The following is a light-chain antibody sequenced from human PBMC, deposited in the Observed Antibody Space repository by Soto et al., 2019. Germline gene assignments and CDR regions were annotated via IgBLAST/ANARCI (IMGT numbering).Light chain of an antibody. Sequence: SVLTQSPGTLSLFPGEGATLSCRTSQSISSTYLAWYQQRPGQAPRLLIYAASSRATGIPDRFSGSGSGTDFTLTISRLEPEDFAVYYCQQYFGSLYTFGQGTKLEIE. CDR3: QQYFGSLYT. CDR1: QSISSTY. V-gene: IGKV3-20*01. J-gene: IGKJ2*01. CDR2: AAS.